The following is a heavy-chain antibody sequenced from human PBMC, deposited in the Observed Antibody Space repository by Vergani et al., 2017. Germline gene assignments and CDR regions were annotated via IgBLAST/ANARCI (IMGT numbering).Heavy chain of an antibody. D-gene: IGHD6-6*01. CDR1: GGSISSSSYY. J-gene: IGHJ3*02. CDR2: IYYSGST. Sequence: QLQLQESGPGLVKPSETLSLTCTVSGGSISSSSYYWGWIRQPPGKGLEWIGSIYYSGSTYYNPSLKSRVTISVDTSKNQFSLKLSSVTAADTAVYYCATSYSSCDAFDIWGQGTMVTVSS. CDR3: ATSYSSCDAFDI. V-gene: IGHV4-39*01.